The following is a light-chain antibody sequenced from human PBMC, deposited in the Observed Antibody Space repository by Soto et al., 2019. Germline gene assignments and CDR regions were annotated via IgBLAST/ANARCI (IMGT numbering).Light chain of an antibody. CDR1: QSVSRTY. Sequence: EIVLTQSPGTLSLSPGERATFSCRASQSVSRTYSAWYQQKPGQAPRLLIYGTSSRATGIPDRFSGSGSGTDFTLTISRLEPEDFAIYYCQQYGRAMYTFGQGTKLEIK. CDR2: GTS. CDR3: QQYGRAMYT. V-gene: IGKV3-20*01. J-gene: IGKJ2*01.